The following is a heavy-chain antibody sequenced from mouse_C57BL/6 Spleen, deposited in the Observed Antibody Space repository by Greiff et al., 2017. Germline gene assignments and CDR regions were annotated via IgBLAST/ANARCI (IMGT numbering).Heavy chain of an antibody. CDR2: IYPYNGVT. J-gene: IGHJ1*01. V-gene: IGHV1-39*01. D-gene: IGHD2-5*01. CDR3: AIAYSNYVRDFDC. Sequence: VQLQQSGPELVKPGASVKISCKASGYSFTDYYMNWVKQSNGKSLEWIGVIYPYNGVTSYNQKFKGKATLTVDQSSSTAYMQLSSLTSEDSAVYYCAIAYSNYVRDFDCWGPGTTVTVSS. CDR1: GYSFTDYY.